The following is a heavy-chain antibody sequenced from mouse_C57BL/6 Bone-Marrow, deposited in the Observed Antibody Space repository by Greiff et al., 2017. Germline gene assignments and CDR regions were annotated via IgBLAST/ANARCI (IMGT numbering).Heavy chain of an antibody. D-gene: IGHD1-1*01. CDR1: GFTFSSYG. CDR3: ARHGRVVDY. V-gene: IGHV5-6*01. Sequence: EVKVVESGGDLVKPGGSLKLSCAASGFTFSSYGMSWVRQTPDKRLEWVATISSGGSYTYYPDSVKGRFTISRDNAKNTLYLQMSSLKSEDTAMYSCARHGRVVDYWGQGTTLTVSS. CDR2: ISSGGSYT. J-gene: IGHJ2*01.